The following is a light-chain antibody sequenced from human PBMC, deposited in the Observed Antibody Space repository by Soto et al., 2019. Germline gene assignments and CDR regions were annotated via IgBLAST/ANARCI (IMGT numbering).Light chain of an antibody. CDR1: QSISSY. Sequence: DIQMTQSPSSLSASVGDRVTITCRASQSISSYLNWYQQKPWKAHKLMIYAASSLQSGVPSRFSGSVSGTDFTLTIRRLQPEDFATYYGQQSYSTPTITFCPLTRLEIK. CDR3: QQSYSTPTIT. CDR2: AAS. J-gene: IGKJ5*01. V-gene: IGKV1-39*01.